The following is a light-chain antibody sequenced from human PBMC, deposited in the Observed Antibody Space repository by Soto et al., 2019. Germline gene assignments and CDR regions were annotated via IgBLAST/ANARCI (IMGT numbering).Light chain of an antibody. Sequence: DIQMTQSPSTLSGSVGDSVTITCRASQTISSWLAWYQQKPGKAPKLLSYKASTLKSGVPSRFSGSASGTDFTLTISSRQPNDFATYYCHHYNSYSEGFGQGTKVELK. V-gene: IGKV1-5*03. CDR1: QTISSW. J-gene: IGKJ1*01. CDR2: KAS. CDR3: HHYNSYSEG.